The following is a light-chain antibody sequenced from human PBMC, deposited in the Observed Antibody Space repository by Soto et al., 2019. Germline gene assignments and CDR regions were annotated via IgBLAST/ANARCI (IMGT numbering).Light chain of an antibody. CDR1: SSDVGGHDY. CDR3: CSYAGSYV. J-gene: IGLJ1*01. V-gene: IGLV2-14*01. CDR2: EVS. Sequence: QSMLTQPASVSGSPGQSITISCNGTSSDVGGHDYVSWYQQHPGKAPKLTIFEVSNRPSGVSNRFSGSKSGNTASLTISGLQAEDEADYYCCSYAGSYVFGTGTKATV.